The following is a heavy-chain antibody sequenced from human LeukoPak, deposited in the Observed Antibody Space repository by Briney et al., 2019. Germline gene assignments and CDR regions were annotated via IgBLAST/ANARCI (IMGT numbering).Heavy chain of an antibody. V-gene: IGHV3-23*01. CDR1: GFTFSSYA. CDR2: IVGSGGST. CDR3: STGSSEHAFAT. D-gene: IGHD1-1*01. Sequence: TGGSLRLSCAASGFTFSSYALSWVRQAPGKGPEWVSSIVGSGGSTYYADSVKGRFTISRDNSKNTVYLQMNSLGDDDAAVYYSSTGSSEHAFATWGQGTMVTVSS. J-gene: IGHJ3*02.